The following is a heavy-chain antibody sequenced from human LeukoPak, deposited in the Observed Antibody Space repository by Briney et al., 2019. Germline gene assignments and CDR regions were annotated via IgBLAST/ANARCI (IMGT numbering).Heavy chain of an antibody. J-gene: IGHJ6*02. Sequence: SETLSLTRAVYGGSFSGYYWSWIRQPPGKGLEWIGEINHSGSTNYNPSLKSRVTISVDTSKNQFSLKLSSVTAADTAVYYCARGRRAYYYYGMDVWGQGTTVTVSS. CDR3: ARGRRAYYYYGMDV. CDR2: INHSGST. CDR1: GGSFSGYY. V-gene: IGHV4-34*01.